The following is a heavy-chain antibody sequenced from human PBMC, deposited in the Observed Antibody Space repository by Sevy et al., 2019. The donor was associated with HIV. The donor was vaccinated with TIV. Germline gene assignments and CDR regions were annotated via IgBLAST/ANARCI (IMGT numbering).Heavy chain of an antibody. D-gene: IGHD3-10*01. CDR1: GGSFSGYY. V-gene: IGHV4-34*01. CDR2: INHSGST. Sequence: SETLSLTCAVYGGSFSGYYWSWIRQPPGKGLEWIGEINHSGSTNYNPSLKSRVTISVDRSKNQFSLKLSSVTAADTAVYYCARVFARVQGGSVRRYYGMDVWGQGTTVTVSS. J-gene: IGHJ6*02. CDR3: ARVFARVQGGSVRRYYGMDV.